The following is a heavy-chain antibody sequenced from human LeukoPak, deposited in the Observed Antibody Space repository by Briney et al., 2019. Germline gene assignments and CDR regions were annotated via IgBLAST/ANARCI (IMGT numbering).Heavy chain of an antibody. CDR1: GFTFSSYG. CDR3: ARDPIAAAEYNWFDP. J-gene: IGHJ5*02. D-gene: IGHD6-13*01. CDR2: ISSSSSYI. V-gene: IGHV3-21*01. Sequence: GGSLRLSCAASGFTFSSYGMNWVRQAPGKGLEWVSSISSSSSYIYYADSVKGRFTISRDNAKNSLYLQMNSLRAEDTAVYYCARDPIAAAEYNWFDPWGQGTLVTVSS.